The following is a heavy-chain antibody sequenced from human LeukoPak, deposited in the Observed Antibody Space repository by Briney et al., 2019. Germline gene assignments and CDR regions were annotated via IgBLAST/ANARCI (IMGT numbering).Heavy chain of an antibody. D-gene: IGHD3-9*01. Sequence: GRSLRLSCAASGFTFRSYGIHGVRQVPRKGLEGVAGVSSDGRNKVYADAVEGRFTLSRDNFRNTLCLHMKSLRAQDTAVYFFANLRNYDIFTGYYNSYYWGQGTLVTVSS. CDR3: ANLRNYDIFTGYYNSYY. CDR1: GFTFRSYG. V-gene: IGHV3-30*18. CDR2: VSSDGRNK. J-gene: IGHJ4*02.